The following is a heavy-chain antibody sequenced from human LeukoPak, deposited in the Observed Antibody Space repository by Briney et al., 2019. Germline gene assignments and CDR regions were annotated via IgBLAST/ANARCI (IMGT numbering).Heavy chain of an antibody. J-gene: IGHJ3*02. CDR2: INHSGST. Sequence: SETLSLTCAVYGVSFSGYYWSWIRQPPGKGLEWIGEINHSGSTNYNPSLESRVTISVDTSKNQFSLKLISVTAADTAVYYCARYVLYGVYGLDACDIWDQGTRATVSS. CDR1: GVSFSGYY. V-gene: IGHV4-34*01. D-gene: IGHD4-17*01. CDR3: ARYVLYGVYGLDACDI.